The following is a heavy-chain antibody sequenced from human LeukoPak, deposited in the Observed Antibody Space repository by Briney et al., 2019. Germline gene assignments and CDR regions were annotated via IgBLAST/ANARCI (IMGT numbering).Heavy chain of an antibody. CDR2: INPNSGGT. CDR3: ARAPQQLDPHFDY. D-gene: IGHD6-13*01. Sequence: ASVKVSCKASGYTFTGYYMHWVRQAPGQGLEWMGWINPNSGGTNYAQKFQGWVTMTRDTSISTTYMELSRLRSDDTAVYYCARAPQQLDPHFDYWGQGTLVTVSS. CDR1: GYTFTGYY. V-gene: IGHV1-2*04. J-gene: IGHJ4*02.